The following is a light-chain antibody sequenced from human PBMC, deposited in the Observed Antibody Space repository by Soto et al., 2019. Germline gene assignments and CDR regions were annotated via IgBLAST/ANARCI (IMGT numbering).Light chain of an antibody. CDR1: SSDVGTYKY. CDR3: CSYAGGSNV. V-gene: IGLV2-23*03. J-gene: IGLJ1*01. CDR2: EGS. Sequence: QSVLAQPRSVSASPGQSVTLSCTGTSSDVGTYKYVSWYQQHPGKAPTLMIYEGSERPSGVSDRFSGSKSGNTASLTISGLQAEDEADYFCCSYAGGSNVFGAGTKVTVL.